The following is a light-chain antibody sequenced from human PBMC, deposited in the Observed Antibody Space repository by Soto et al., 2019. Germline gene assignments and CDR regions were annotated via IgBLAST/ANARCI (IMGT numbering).Light chain of an antibody. Sequence: DIQMTQSPSTLSASVGDRVTITCRASQSIYSWLAWYQQKPGKAPNLLIYDASSLKSGVPSRFSGSGSGTEFTLTISSLQPDDFATYYCQQYNNYSRWTFGQGTKVDIK. CDR1: QSIYSW. CDR2: DAS. J-gene: IGKJ1*01. CDR3: QQYNNYSRWT. V-gene: IGKV1-5*01.